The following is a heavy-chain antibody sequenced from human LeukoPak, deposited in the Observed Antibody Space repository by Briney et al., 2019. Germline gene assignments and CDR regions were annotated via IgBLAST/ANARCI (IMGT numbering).Heavy chain of an antibody. D-gene: IGHD3-10*01. CDR1: GGSISSGGYY. V-gene: IGHV4-30-2*01. CDR3: ARAAYGSGSYRVDP. Sequence: SETLSLTCTVSGGSISSGGYYWSWIRQPPGKGLEWIGYIYHSGSTYYNPSLKSRVTISADRSKNQFSLKLSSVTAADTAVYYCARAAYGSGSYRVDPWGQGTLVTVSS. CDR2: IYHSGST. J-gene: IGHJ5*02.